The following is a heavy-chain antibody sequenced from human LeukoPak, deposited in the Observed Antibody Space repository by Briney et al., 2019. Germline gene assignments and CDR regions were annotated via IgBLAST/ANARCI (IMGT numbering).Heavy chain of an antibody. Sequence: PSQTLSLTCSVSGGSISSGSYCWSWIRQPAGKGPEWIGHIHTSGNTNYDPSLKSRVTISIDTSKNQFSLKLSSVTAADTAVYYCARRPTVTTQFDYWGQGTLVTVSS. J-gene: IGHJ4*02. D-gene: IGHD4-17*01. V-gene: IGHV4-61*09. CDR1: GGSISSGSYC. CDR2: IHTSGNT. CDR3: ARRPTVTTQFDY.